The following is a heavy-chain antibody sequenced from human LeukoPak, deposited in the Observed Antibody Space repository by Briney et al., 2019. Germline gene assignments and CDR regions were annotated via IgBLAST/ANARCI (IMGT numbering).Heavy chain of an antibody. D-gene: IGHD3-3*01. CDR1: GGSISSYY. V-gene: IGHV4-59*01. CDR2: IYYSGST. J-gene: IGHJ6*03. CDR3: ARGVVSHYYYYYYMDV. Sequence: SETLSLTCTVSGGSISSYYWSWIRQPPGKGLEWIGYIYYSGSTNYNPSLKSRVTISVDTSKNQFSLKLSSVTAADTAVNYCARGVVSHYYYYYYMDVWGKGTTVTVSS.